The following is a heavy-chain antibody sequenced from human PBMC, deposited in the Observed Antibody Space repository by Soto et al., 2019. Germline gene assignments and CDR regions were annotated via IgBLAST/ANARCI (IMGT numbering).Heavy chain of an antibody. D-gene: IGHD6-19*01. J-gene: IGHJ4*02. CDR1: GYTFTGYA. V-gene: IGHV1-3*05. Sequence: QVQLVQSGAEEKKPGASVKDSCKASGYTFTGYAMHWVRQAPGQRLEWMGWINAGNGNTKYSQKFQGRVTITRDTSASAAYMELSSLSSEDTAVYYCARAVAVAADFDYWGQGTLVTVSS. CDR2: INAGNGNT. CDR3: ARAVAVAADFDY.